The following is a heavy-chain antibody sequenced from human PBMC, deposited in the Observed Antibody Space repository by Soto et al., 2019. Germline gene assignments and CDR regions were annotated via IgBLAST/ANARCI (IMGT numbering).Heavy chain of an antibody. CDR1: GFSFNSHY. D-gene: IGHD2-21*02. CDR2: INRDSSII. V-gene: IGHV3-48*01. Sequence: EEQLVESGGVLVQPGGSLRLSCAASGFSFNSHYMTWVRQPSGKGLEWVSSINRDSSIIYYADSVRGRFTISRDNAQNSLYLQMNSLSADDTAVYFCLNGDYYVGQGTLVTVSS. CDR3: LNGDYY. J-gene: IGHJ4*02.